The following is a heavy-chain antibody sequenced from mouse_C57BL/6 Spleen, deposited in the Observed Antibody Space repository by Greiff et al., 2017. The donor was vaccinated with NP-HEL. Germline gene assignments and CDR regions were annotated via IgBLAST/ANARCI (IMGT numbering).Heavy chain of an antibody. CDR3: ARGYDYDERYFDV. D-gene: IGHD2-4*01. CDR1: GYTFTSYW. V-gene: IGHV1-64*01. J-gene: IGHJ1*03. CDR2: IHPNSGST. Sequence: QVQLQQPGAELVKPGASVKLSCKASGYTFTSYWMHWVKQRPGQGLEWIGMIHPNSGSTNYNEKFKSKATLTVDKSSSTAYMQLSVLKSEVSAVYYCARGYDYDERYFDVWGTGATVTVS.